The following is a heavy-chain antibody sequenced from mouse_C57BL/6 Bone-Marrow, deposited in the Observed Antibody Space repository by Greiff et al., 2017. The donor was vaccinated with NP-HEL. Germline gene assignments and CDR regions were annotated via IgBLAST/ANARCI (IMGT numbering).Heavy chain of an antibody. V-gene: IGHV2-5*01. CDR1: GFSLTSYG. Sequence: QVQLQQSGPGLVQPSQSLSITCTVSGFSLTSYGVHWVRQSPGKGLEWLGVIWRGGSTDYNAAFMSRLSITKDNSKSQVFFKMNSLQADDTAIYYCAKGGYGSSTWFAYWGQGTLVTVSA. J-gene: IGHJ3*01. CDR3: AKGGYGSSTWFAY. CDR2: IWRGGST. D-gene: IGHD1-1*01.